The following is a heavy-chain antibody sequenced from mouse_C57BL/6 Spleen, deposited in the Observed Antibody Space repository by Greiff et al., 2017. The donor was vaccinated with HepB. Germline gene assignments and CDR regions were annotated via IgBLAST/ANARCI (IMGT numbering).Heavy chain of an antibody. V-gene: IGHV1-18*01. CDR1: GYTFTDYN. CDR2: IYPNNGGT. J-gene: IGHJ4*01. CDR3: ARKELLYAMDY. Sequence: EVKLVESGPELVKPGASVKIPCKASGYTFTDYNKDWVKQSHGKSLEWIGDIYPNNGGTIYNQKFKGKATLTVDKSSSTAYMELRSLTSEDTGVYYCARKELLYAMDYWGKGTSVTVSS. D-gene: IGHD1-1*01.